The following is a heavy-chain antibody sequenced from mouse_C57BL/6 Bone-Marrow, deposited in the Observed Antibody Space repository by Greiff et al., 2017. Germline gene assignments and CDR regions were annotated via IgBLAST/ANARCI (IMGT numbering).Heavy chain of an antibody. CDR1: EYEFPSHD. J-gene: IGHJ2*01. Sequence: EVQGVESGGGLVQPGESLKLSCESNEYEFPSHDMSWVRKTPEKRLELVAAINSDGGSTYYPDTMQRRFIISRDNTKKTLYLQLSSLTSEDTAVYYCARHETIVTTKDYWGQGTTLTVSS. CDR2: INSDGGST. CDR3: ARHETIVTTKDY. V-gene: IGHV5-2*01. D-gene: IGHD2-5*01.